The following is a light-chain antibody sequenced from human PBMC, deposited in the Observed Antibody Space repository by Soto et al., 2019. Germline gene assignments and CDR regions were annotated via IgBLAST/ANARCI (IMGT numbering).Light chain of an antibody. CDR1: QSVSSSY. J-gene: IGKJ1*01. Sequence: DILWTQCLGTLSLSPGERPTLSCRASQSVSSSYLAWYQTKPGQAPRLLIYGASSRATGIPDRLRGSGYGKDFTLTISRMEPEDVAVDDGQLWGSSKWPLGPGTKVDIK. CDR3: QLWGSSKWP. V-gene: IGKV3-20*01. CDR2: GAS.